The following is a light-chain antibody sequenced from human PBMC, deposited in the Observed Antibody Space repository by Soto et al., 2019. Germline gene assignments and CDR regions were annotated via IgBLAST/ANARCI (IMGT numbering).Light chain of an antibody. J-gene: IGKJ3*01. CDR3: QQYGSPPFT. V-gene: IGKV3-20*01. CDR2: GAS. CDR1: RTITSSY. Sequence: EIVLTQSPGTLSLSPGERATLSYRASRTITSSYLAWFQQKPGQAPRLLIYGASGRATGIPDRFSGSGSGTDFILTISGLEPEDCAVYFCQQYGSPPFTFGPGTKVDIK.